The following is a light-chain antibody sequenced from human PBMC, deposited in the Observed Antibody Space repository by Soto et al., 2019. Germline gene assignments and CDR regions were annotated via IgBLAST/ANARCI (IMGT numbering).Light chain of an antibody. Sequence: TVMTQSPATLSVSPGERATLSCRASQSVSSNLAWYQQKPGQAPRLLIYGASTRATGIPARISGSGSGTEFTLTISSLQSEDFAMYYCQQYDDWPPSYTFGQGTKLEIK. V-gene: IGKV3-15*01. J-gene: IGKJ2*01. CDR3: QQYDDWPPSYT. CDR1: QSVSSN. CDR2: GAS.